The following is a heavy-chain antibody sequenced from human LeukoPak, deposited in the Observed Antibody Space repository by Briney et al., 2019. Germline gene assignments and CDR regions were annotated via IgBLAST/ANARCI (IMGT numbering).Heavy chain of an antibody. V-gene: IGHV3-21*01. CDR1: GFTFSSYN. J-gene: IGHJ6*03. CDR3: AKVIWGSSYYYMDV. Sequence: GGSLRLSCAASGFTFSSYNMNWVRKAPGKGLEWVSSISTSNSYIYYADPVKGRFTISRDNAKTSLYLRMNSLRAEDTAVYYCAKVIWGSSYYYMDVWGKGTTVTVSS. D-gene: IGHD7-27*01. CDR2: ISTSNSYI.